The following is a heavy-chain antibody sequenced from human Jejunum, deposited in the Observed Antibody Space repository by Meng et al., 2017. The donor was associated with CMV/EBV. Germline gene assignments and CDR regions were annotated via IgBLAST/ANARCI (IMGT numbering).Heavy chain of an antibody. V-gene: IGHV4-30-4*01. CDR3: AREGTNSYYFDY. CDR1: GGSISSSESY. J-gene: IGHJ4*02. D-gene: IGHD1-14*01. Sequence: GGSISSSESYGSWSRQPHGKGREWIVYIDESGRTSYNPSLDSPVTISVDTSKNKFALKVMSVTAADTAVYYCAREGTNSYYFDYWGQGTLVTVSS. CDR2: IDESGRT.